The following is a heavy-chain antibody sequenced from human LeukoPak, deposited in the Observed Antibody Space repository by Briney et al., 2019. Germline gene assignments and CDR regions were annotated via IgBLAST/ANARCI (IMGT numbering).Heavy chain of an antibody. CDR2: ISSSGSTI. CDR3: ARGYYYDTSGYGSIFDY. V-gene: IGHV3-11*01. CDR1: GFTLRNFA. Sequence: GGSLRLSCAASGFTLRNFAMAWVRQAPGKGLEWVSYISSSGSTIYYADSLKGRFTISRDNAKTSLYLQMNSLRAEDTAVYYCARGYYYDTSGYGSIFDYWGQGTLVTVSS. D-gene: IGHD3-22*01. J-gene: IGHJ4*02.